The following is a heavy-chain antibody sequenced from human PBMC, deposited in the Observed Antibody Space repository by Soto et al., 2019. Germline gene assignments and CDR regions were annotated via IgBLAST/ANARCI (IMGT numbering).Heavy chain of an antibody. CDR3: AKGVPGIAVAGTGYFQH. CDR1: GFIFRDWF. J-gene: IGHJ1*01. Sequence: PGGSLRLSCAASGFIFRDWFMSWIRQAPGKGLEWISYISKDSGRATRYADSVKGRFTISRDNAKNSLFLQMNSLRAEDTAVYYCAKGVPGIAVAGTGYFQHWGQGTLVTVSS. V-gene: IGHV3-11*01. CDR2: ISKDSGRAT. D-gene: IGHD6-19*01.